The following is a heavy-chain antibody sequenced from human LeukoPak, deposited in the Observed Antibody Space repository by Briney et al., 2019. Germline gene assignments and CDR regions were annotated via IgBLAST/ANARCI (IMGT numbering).Heavy chain of an antibody. J-gene: IGHJ4*02. D-gene: IGHD3-16*01. Sequence: GGSLRLSCAASGFTFSDYYMSWIRQAPGKGLEWVSYISSSGSTIYYADSVKGRFTISRDNAKNSLYLQMNSLRAEDTAVYYCAREVVQGEIRLGELNWGQGTLVTVSS. CDR3: AREVVQGEIRLGELN. CDR2: ISSSGSTI. CDR1: GFTFSDYY. V-gene: IGHV3-11*04.